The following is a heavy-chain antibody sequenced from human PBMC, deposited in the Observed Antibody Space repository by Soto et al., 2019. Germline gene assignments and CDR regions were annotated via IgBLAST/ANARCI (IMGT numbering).Heavy chain of an antibody. V-gene: IGHV4-34*01. Sequence: QVQLQQWGAGLLKPSETLSLTCAVYGGSFSGYYWSWIRQPPGKGLEWIGEINHSGSTNYPPSLQGRVLLSVDTSMNQFSLKLSSVTAPDTAVYYCARGPLISVCSGGSCYRQSYHYFGMYVWGQGPTVTVSS. D-gene: IGHD2-15*01. CDR1: GGSFSGYY. J-gene: IGHJ6*02. CDR3: ARGPLISVCSGGSCYRQSYHYFGMYV. CDR2: INHSGST.